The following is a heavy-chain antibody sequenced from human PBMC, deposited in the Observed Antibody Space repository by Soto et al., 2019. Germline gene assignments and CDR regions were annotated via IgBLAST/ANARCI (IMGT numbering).Heavy chain of an antibody. CDR2: IYTSGST. CDR1: GGSISSYY. J-gene: IGHJ6*02. CDR3: ARDRAITMVRGASYGMDV. V-gene: IGHV4-4*07. D-gene: IGHD3-10*01. Sequence: PSETLSLTCTVSGGSISSYYWSWIRQPAGKGLEWIGRIYTSGSTNYNPSLKSRVTMSVDTSKNQFSLKLSSVTAADTAVYYCARDRAITMVRGASYGMDVWGQGTTVTVSS.